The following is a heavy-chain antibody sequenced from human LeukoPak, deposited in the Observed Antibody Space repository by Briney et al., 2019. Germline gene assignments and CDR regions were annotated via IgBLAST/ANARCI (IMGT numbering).Heavy chain of an antibody. CDR1: GYTFTSYD. J-gene: IGHJ3*02. Sequence: GASVKVSCKASGYTFTSYDINWVRQATGQGLEWMGWMNPNSGNTGYAQKFQGRVTMTRNTSISTAYMELSSLRSEDTAVYYCARAVAAAGTFRVDAFDIWGQGTMVTVSS. CDR3: ARAVAAAGTFRVDAFDI. D-gene: IGHD6-13*01. V-gene: IGHV1-8*01. CDR2: MNPNSGNT.